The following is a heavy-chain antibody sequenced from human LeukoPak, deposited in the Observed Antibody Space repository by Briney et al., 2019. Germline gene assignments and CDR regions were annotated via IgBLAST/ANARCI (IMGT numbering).Heavy chain of an antibody. CDR2: MNPNSGNT. CDR1: GYTFTSYD. CDR3: ARVVVIIKTPSLYYFDY. D-gene: IGHD3-22*01. Sequence: ASVKVSCKASGYTFTSYDINWVRQATGQGLEWMGWMNPNSGNTGYAQKFQGRVTMTRNTSISTAYMELSSLSSEDTAVYYCARVVVIIKTPSLYYFDYRGHGTLVTVSS. V-gene: IGHV1-8*01. J-gene: IGHJ4*01.